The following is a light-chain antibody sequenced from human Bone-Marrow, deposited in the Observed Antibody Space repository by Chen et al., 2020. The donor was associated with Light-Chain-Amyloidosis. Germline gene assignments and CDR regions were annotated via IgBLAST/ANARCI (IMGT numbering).Light chain of an antibody. Sequence: SYELTQPPSVSVSPGQTARINCSGDDLPTKYAYWYQQKPGQAPVLVIHRDTERPSGISERFSGSSSGTTATLTISGGQAEDEADYHCQSADSSGTSEVIFGGGTKLTVL. V-gene: IGLV3-25*03. CDR1: DLPTKY. J-gene: IGLJ2*01. CDR2: RDT. CDR3: QSADSSGTSEVI.